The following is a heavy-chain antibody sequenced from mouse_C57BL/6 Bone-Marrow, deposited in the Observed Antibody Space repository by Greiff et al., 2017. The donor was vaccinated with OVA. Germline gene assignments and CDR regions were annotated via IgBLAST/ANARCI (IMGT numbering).Heavy chain of an antibody. Sequence: QVQLQQSGPGLVQPSQSLSITCTVSGFSLTSYGVHWVRQSPGQGLEWLGVIWSGGGTDYNAAFISRLRISKSKSKSQVVFKMNSLQADDTSIYYCARTFDGYWYFDVWGTGTTVTVSS. J-gene: IGHJ1*03. D-gene: IGHD2-3*01. CDR3: ARTFDGYWYFDV. CDR2: IWSGGGT. V-gene: IGHV2-2*01. CDR1: GFSLTSYG.